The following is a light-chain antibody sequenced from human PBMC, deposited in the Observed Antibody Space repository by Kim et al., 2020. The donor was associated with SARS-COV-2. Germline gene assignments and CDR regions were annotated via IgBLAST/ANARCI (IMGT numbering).Light chain of an antibody. CDR1: QSVSRNY. J-gene: IGKJ4*01. Sequence: YTGERATLSCRASQSVSRNYLTWYQQKPGQAPRLLIYGASSRATGIPDRFSGSGSGTDFTLTISRLEPEDFAVYYCQQYGGSPLTFGGGTKVDIK. CDR3: QQYGGSPLT. V-gene: IGKV3-20*01. CDR2: GAS.